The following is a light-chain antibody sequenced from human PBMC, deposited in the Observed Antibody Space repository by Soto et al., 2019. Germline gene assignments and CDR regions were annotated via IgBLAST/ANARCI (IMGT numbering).Light chain of an antibody. V-gene: IGKV1-5*03. J-gene: IGKJ2*01. CDR1: QSISTX. Sequence: DIQMTQSPSTLSASVGERVAITCRASQSISTXLAWYQQKSGKAPKLLIYKASTLESGVPSRFSGSGSGTEFTLTISSLQPDDFATYYCQQYNSFSRTFGQGTKLEIK. CDR3: QQYNSFSRT. CDR2: KAS.